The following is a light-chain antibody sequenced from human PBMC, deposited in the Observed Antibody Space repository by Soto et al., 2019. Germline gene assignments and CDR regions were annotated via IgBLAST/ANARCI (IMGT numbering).Light chain of an antibody. V-gene: IGKV1-17*03. J-gene: IGKJ5*01. CDR3: LQHNSYPT. CDR1: QGISNY. Sequence: DIQMTQSPSAMSASVGDRVTITCRASQGISNYLAWFQQKPGKVPKRLLYAASSLQSGVPSRFSGSGAGTEFTLTISSLQPEDFATYYCLQHNSYPTFGQGTRLEIK. CDR2: AAS.